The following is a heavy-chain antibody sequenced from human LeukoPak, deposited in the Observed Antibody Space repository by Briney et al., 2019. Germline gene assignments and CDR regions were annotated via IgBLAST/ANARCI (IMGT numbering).Heavy chain of an antibody. Sequence: GESLKISCKGSGYSFTSYWIGWARQLPGKGLEWMGIIYPGDSDTRYSPSFQGQVTISADKSISTAYLQWSSLKASDTAMYYCARRESSPNSYGYVTVSAFDIWGQGTMVTVSS. D-gene: IGHD5-18*01. CDR3: ARRESSPNSYGYVTVSAFDI. CDR1: GYSFTSYW. V-gene: IGHV5-51*01. J-gene: IGHJ3*02. CDR2: IYPGDSDT.